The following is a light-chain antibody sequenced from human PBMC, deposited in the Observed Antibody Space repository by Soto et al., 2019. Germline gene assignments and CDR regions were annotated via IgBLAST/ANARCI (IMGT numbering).Light chain of an antibody. J-gene: IGKJ1*01. Sequence: DIVMTQSPDSLAVSLGERATINCKSSQSVLYSSNNKNYLAWYQQKPGQPPKLLIYWASTRESGVPDRFSSSRSGTDFTLTISSLQAEDVAVYYCQQYYSTPRTFGQGTKVEIK. CDR2: WAS. V-gene: IGKV4-1*01. CDR1: QSVLYSSNNKNY. CDR3: QQYYSTPRT.